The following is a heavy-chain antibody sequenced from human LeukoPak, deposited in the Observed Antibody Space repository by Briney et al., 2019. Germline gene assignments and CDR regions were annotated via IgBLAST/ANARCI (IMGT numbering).Heavy chain of an antibody. Sequence: GGSLRLSCAASGFTFSSYSMNCVRHAPGKGLEWVSYISSSSNTIYYADSVKGRFTISRDNAKNSLYLQMNSLRAEDTAVYYCARGGSGWHYYFYMDVWGKGTTVTVSS. J-gene: IGHJ6*03. CDR2: ISSSSNTI. D-gene: IGHD6-19*01. V-gene: IGHV3-48*01. CDR3: ARGGSGWHYYFYMDV. CDR1: GFTFSSYS.